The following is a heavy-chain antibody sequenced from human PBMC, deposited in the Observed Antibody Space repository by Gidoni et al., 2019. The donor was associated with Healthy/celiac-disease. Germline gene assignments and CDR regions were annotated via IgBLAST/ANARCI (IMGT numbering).Heavy chain of an antibody. J-gene: IGHJ4*02. Sequence: QITLKESGPTLVKPTQTLTLTCTFSGFSLSTSGVGVGWIRQPPGKALEWLAVIYWDDDKRYSPSLKSRLTITKDTSKSQVVLTMTNMDPVDTATYYCAHRYCTNGVCWYDYWGQGTLVTVSS. CDR3: AHRYCTNGVCWYDY. V-gene: IGHV2-5*02. CDR1: GFSLSTSGVG. D-gene: IGHD2-8*01. CDR2: IYWDDDK.